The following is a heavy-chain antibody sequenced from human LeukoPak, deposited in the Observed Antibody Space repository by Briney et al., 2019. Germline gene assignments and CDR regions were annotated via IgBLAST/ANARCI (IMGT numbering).Heavy chain of an antibody. CDR3: AREGPYGDLPW. CDR2: ISAYNGNT. V-gene: IGHV1-18*01. J-gene: IGHJ4*02. D-gene: IGHD4-17*01. Sequence: ASVKVSCKASGYTFTSYGISWVRQAPGQGLEWMGWISAYNGNTNYARKLQGRVTMTTDTSTSTAYVELRSLRSDDTAVYYCAREGPYGDLPWWGQGTLVTVSS. CDR1: GYTFTSYG.